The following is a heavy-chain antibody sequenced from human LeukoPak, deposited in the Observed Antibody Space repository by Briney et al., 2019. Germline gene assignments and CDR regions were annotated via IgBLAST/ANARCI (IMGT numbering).Heavy chain of an antibody. D-gene: IGHD3-22*01. V-gene: IGHV1-2*02. J-gene: IGHJ3*02. CDR3: AREGHSSGHCGAFDI. CDR1: GYTFTGYY. Sequence: ASVKVSCKASGYTFTGYYMHWVRQAPGQGLEWMGWINPNSGGTNYAQKFQGRVTMTRDTSISTAYMELSRLRSDDTAVYYCAREGHSSGHCGAFDIWGQGTMVTVSS. CDR2: INPNSGGT.